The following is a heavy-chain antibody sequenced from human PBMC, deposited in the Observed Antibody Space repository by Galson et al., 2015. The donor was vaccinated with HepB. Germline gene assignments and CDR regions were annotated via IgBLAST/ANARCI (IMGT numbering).Heavy chain of an antibody. V-gene: IGHV4-4*07. J-gene: IGHJ6*02. CDR1: GGSISSYY. CDR2: IYTSGST. CDR3: ARDPHYYYDSTYYYGMDV. D-gene: IGHD3-22*01. Sequence: SETLSLTCTVSGGSISSYYWSWIRQPAGKGLEWIGRIYTSGSTNYNPSLKSRVTMSVDTSKNQFSLKLSSVTAADTAVYYCARDPHYYYDSTYYYGMDVWGQGTTVTVSS.